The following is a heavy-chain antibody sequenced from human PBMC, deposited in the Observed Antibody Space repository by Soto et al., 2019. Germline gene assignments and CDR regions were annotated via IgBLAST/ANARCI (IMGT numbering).Heavy chain of an antibody. CDR3: ARVGHYDQEYSSSYHFDY. CDR1: GGTFSSYA. CDR2: IIPIFGTA. Sequence: ASVKVSCKASGGTFSSYAISWVRQAPGQGLEWMGGIIPIFGTANYAQKFQGRVTITADESTSTAYMELSSLRSEDTAVYYCARVGHYDQEYSSSYHFDYWGQGTLVTVSS. V-gene: IGHV1-69*13. D-gene: IGHD6-6*01. J-gene: IGHJ4*02.